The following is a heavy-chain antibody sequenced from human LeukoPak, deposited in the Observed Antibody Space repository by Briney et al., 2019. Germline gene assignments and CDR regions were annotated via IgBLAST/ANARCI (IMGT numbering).Heavy chain of an antibody. D-gene: IGHD6-13*01. Sequence: PGGSLRLSCAASGFTFSSYAMSWVRQAPGKGLEWIGSIYYSGSTYYNPSLKSRVTISVDTSKNQFSLRLSSVTAADTAVYYCGSRSSSWYYYYGMDVWGQVTTVTVSS. CDR3: GSRSSSWYYYYGMDV. V-gene: IGHV4-59*05. CDR2: IYYSGST. CDR1: GFTFSSYA. J-gene: IGHJ6*02.